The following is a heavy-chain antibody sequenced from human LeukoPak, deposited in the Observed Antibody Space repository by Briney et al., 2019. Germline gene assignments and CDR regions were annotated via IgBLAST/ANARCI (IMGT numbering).Heavy chain of an antibody. CDR1: GFTFNSYN. CDR3: AKWTNYYDSSGYFQYWYFDL. Sequence: PGGSLRLSSGASGFTFNSYNMNWVRQAPGKGLEWVSVVRGSGGTTYYADSVKGRFTISRDNSKNTLYLQMNSLRAEDTAVYYCAKWTNYYDSSGYFQYWYFDLWGRGTLVTVSS. D-gene: IGHD3-22*01. CDR2: VRGSGGTT. J-gene: IGHJ2*01. V-gene: IGHV3-23*01.